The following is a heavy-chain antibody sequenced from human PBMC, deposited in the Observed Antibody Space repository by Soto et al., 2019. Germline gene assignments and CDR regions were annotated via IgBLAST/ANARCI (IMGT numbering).Heavy chain of an antibody. J-gene: IGHJ2*01. CDR2: ISYDGSNK. Sequence: QVQLVESGGGVVQPGRSLRLSCAASGFTFSSYGMHWVRQAPGKGLEWVAVISYDGSNKYYADSVKGRFTISRDKSKNTRYLQMNSLRAEDTAGYYWAKEQRELPHFDLWGRGTLVTVSS. CDR3: AKEQRELPHFDL. V-gene: IGHV3-30*18. CDR1: GFTFSSYG. D-gene: IGHD1-26*01.